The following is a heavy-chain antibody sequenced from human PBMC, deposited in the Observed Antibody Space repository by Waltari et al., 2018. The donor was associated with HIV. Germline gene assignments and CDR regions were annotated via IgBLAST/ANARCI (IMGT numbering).Heavy chain of an antibody. CDR2: INPTSGGT. Sequence: QGQLVQSGSEVKKPGASVRVSCTASGYTFPNYYLHWVRQAPGQGPEWMGRINPTSGGTQYAPKFQDRVTVTRDSSITTAYLDLTRLTSDDTAVYYCARDRNYGDLNYWGQGTLISVSS. CDR1: GYTFPNYY. J-gene: IGHJ4*02. CDR3: ARDRNYGDLNY. D-gene: IGHD4-17*01. V-gene: IGHV1-2*06.